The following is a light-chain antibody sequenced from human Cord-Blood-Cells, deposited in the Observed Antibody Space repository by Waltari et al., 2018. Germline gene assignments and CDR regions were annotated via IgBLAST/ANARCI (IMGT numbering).Light chain of an antibody. CDR3: SSDAGSNNPYV. CDR1: SSDVGGYNY. CDR2: EVS. J-gene: IGLJ1*01. V-gene: IGLV2-8*01. Sequence: QSALTQPPSASGSPGQSVTISCTGTSSDVGGYNYVSWYQQHPGKAPKLMIYEVSKRPSGVPERFSGSRSGNTASLTVCGLQAEDEADYYCSSDAGSNNPYVFGTGTKVTVL.